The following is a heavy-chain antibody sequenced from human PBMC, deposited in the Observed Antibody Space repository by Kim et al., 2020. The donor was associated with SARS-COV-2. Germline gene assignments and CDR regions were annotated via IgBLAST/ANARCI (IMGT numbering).Heavy chain of an antibody. CDR1: GFTFSSYS. Sequence: GGSLRLSCAASGFTFSSYSMNWVLQAPGKGLEWVSYISSSSSTIYYADSVKGRFTISRDNAKNSLYLQMNSLRDEDTAVYYCARDYPDYDFWSGYSYYYYYYGMDVWGQGTTVTVSS. V-gene: IGHV3-48*02. CDR3: ARDYPDYDFWSGYSYYYYYYGMDV. CDR2: ISSSSSTI. J-gene: IGHJ6*02. D-gene: IGHD3-3*01.